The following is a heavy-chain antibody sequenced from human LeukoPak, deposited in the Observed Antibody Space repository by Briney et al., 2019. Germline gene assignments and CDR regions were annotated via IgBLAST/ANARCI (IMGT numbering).Heavy chain of an antibody. CDR1: GFTFDDYA. Sequence: GRSLRLSCAASGFTFDDYAMHWVRQAPGKGLEWVSGISWNSGSIGYADSVKGRFIISRDNAKNSLYLQMNSLRAEDMALYYCAKGYSSGWGPFDYWGQGTLVTVSS. J-gene: IGHJ4*02. CDR2: ISWNSGSI. V-gene: IGHV3-9*03. CDR3: AKGYSSGWGPFDY. D-gene: IGHD6-19*01.